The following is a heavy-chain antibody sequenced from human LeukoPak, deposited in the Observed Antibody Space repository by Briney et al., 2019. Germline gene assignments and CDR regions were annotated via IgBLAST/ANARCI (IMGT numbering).Heavy chain of an antibody. D-gene: IGHD1-14*01. J-gene: IGHJ4*02. Sequence: PGGSLRLSCAASGFTFCTHKMNWVRQAPGKGLEWVSYISTSGSHMYYEDSVKGRFTISRDNAKSSLYLQMDSLRAEDNAVYSCATEPPDSDVPDYWGQGTPVTVSS. CDR1: GFTFCTHK. V-gene: IGHV3-21*01. CDR3: ATEPPDSDVPDY. CDR2: ISTSGSHM.